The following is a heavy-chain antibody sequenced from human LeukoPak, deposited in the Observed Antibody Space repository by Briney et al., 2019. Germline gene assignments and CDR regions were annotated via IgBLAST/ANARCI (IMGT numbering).Heavy chain of an antibody. Sequence: TGGSLRLSCSASGFSFGDYAMSWVRQAPGKGLEWVSLISGDGVSTFYADSVKGRFSISRDNSKNSLSLEVNSLRTEDTAMYYCARESGKFDYWGQGTLVAVSS. J-gene: IGHJ4*02. CDR3: ARESGKFDY. CDR1: GFSFGDYA. V-gene: IGHV3-43*02. CDR2: ISGDGVST.